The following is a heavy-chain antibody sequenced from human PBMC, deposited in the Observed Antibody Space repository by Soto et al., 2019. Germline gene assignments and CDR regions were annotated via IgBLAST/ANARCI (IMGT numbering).Heavy chain of an antibody. J-gene: IGHJ4*02. CDR3: ARWWTTGELDY. Sequence: QVQLVQSGGEVKKPGASVKVSCKASGYMFNSFGISWVRQAPGQGLEWMGWISAYTGNTKYAQNFQGRVNMTTDTATSNADMELRTVRSDDRAVYYFARWWTTGELDYWGQGTLLTVSS. D-gene: IGHD4-17*01. CDR1: GYMFNSFG. V-gene: IGHV1-18*01. CDR2: ISAYTGNT.